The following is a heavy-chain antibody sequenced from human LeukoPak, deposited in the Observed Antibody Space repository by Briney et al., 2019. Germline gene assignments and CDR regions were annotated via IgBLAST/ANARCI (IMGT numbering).Heavy chain of an antibody. CDR3: ARHFNGSGSYLFYMDV. D-gene: IGHD3-10*01. Sequence: PSETLSLTCTVSGGSISSYYWSWIRQPPGKGLEWIAYIYYSGSTNYNPSLKSRVTISVDTSKNQFSLKLSSVTAADTAVYYCARHFNGSGSYLFYMDVWGKGTTVTISS. CDR2: IYYSGST. J-gene: IGHJ6*03. V-gene: IGHV4-59*08. CDR1: GGSISSYY.